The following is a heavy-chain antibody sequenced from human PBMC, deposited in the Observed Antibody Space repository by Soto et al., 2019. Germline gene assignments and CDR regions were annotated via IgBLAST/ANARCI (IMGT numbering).Heavy chain of an antibody. J-gene: IGHJ5*02. CDR1: GFTFSNAW. Sequence: EVQLVESGGGLAQPGGSLTLSCVASGFTFSNAWMNWVRQAPGKGLEWVGRIRSKPDGGTTDYAAPLQGIFIISRDDSKNTLYLQINSLKTEDTAIYYCARRPGGGNWFDPWGQGTLVTVSS. V-gene: IGHV3-15*07. CDR3: ARRPGGGNWFDP. D-gene: IGHD3-16*01. CDR2: IRSKPDGGTT.